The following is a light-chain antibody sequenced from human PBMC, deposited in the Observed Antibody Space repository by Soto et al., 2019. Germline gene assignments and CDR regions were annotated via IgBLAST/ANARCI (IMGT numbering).Light chain of an antibody. J-gene: IGLJ3*02. CDR3: LSYDSRLSGWV. Sequence: QSVLTQPPSVSGAPGQRVTISCTGSSSNIGAGFDVHWYQQLPGIAPKLLIYTNNHRPSGIPDRFSGSKSGTTGSLAITGLQAGDEADYYCLSYDSRLSGWVFGGGTKLTVL. CDR1: SSNIGAGFD. V-gene: IGLV1-40*01. CDR2: TNN.